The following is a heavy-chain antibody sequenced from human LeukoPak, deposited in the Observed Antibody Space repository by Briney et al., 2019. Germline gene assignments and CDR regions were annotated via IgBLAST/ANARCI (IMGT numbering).Heavy chain of an antibody. CDR1: GYTFTNYW. CDR2: IYPDDSDS. Sequence: GESLKISCTRSGYTFTNYWIGWVRQMPGKGLEWMGIIYPDDSDSRYSPSFQGQVTVSVDKFINTAYLQLSSLKASDTAMYYCARHRSVSRGKLYLDLWGRGTLVTVSS. D-gene: IGHD6-19*01. J-gene: IGHJ2*01. CDR3: ARHRSVSRGKLYLDL. V-gene: IGHV5-51*01.